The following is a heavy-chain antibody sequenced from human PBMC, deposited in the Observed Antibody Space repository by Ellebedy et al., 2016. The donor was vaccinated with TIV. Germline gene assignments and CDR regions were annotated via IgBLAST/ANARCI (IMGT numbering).Heavy chain of an antibody. CDR3: ARDPPVDTAMGGDY. J-gene: IGHJ4*02. CDR1: GFTVSSNY. V-gene: IGHV3-53*04. D-gene: IGHD5-18*01. Sequence: GESLKISCAASGFTVSSNYMSWVRQAPGKGLEWVSVIYSGGSTYYADSVKGRFTISRHNSKNTLYLQMNSLRAEDTAVYYCARDPPVDTAMGGDYWGQGTLVTVSS. CDR2: IYSGGST.